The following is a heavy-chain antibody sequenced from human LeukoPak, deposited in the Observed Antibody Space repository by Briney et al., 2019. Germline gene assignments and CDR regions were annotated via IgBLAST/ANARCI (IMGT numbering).Heavy chain of an antibody. CDR2: FAGSDTTK. J-gene: IGHJ4*02. V-gene: IGHV3-48*03. CDR3: TTLGYHLDS. D-gene: IGHD3-22*01. CDR1: GFDFGAYE. Sequence: GGSLRLSCAASGFDFGAYEMNWVRQAPGKGLEWVAYFAGSDTTKYYADSVRGRFTISRDNAKDSLYLQMNSLRAEDTALYYCTTLGYHLDSWGQGTLVTVSS.